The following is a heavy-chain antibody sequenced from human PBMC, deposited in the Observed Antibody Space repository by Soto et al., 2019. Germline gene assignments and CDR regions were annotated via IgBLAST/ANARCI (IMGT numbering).Heavy chain of an antibody. D-gene: IGHD2-2*01. V-gene: IGHV1-69*05. Sequence: SVKVSCKASGGTFSSYAISWVRQAPGQGLEWMGGIIPIFGTANYAQKLQGRVAMTTDTSTSTAYMELRSLRSDDTAVYYCARDILGYCSSTSCYRNFDYWGQGTLVTVSS. CDR3: ARDILGYCSSTSCYRNFDY. CDR1: GGTFSSYA. J-gene: IGHJ4*02. CDR2: IIPIFGTA.